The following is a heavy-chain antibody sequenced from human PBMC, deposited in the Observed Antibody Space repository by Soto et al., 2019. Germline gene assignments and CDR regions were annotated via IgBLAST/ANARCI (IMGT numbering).Heavy chain of an antibody. CDR3: ARELLKYGSGSYLIDY. J-gene: IGHJ4*02. V-gene: IGHV6-1*01. D-gene: IGHD3-10*01. CDR2: TYYRSKWYN. Sequence: SQTLSLTFAISGDSVSSNSAAWNWIRQSPSRGLEWLGRTYYRSKWYNDYAVSVKSRITINPDTSKNQFSLQLNSVTPEDTAVYYCARELLKYGSGSYLIDYWGQGTLVTVSS. CDR1: GDSVSSNSAA.